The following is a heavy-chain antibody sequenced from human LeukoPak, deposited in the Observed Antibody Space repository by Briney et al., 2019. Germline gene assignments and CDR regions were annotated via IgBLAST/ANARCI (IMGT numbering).Heavy chain of an antibody. CDR1: GFTVSSNY. J-gene: IGHJ4*02. CDR3: AKIGGYQSGYFDY. D-gene: IGHD2-2*01. V-gene: IGHV3-66*01. CDR2: IYRGSNT. Sequence: PGGSLRLSCVVSGFTVSSNYMSWVRQAPGKGLEWVSVIYRGSNTYYPDSVKGRFTISRDNSKNTLYLQMNSLRAEDTAVYYCAKIGGYQSGYFDYWGQGTLVTVSS.